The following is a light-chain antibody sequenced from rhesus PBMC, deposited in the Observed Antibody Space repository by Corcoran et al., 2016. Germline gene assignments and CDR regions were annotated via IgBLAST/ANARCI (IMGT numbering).Light chain of an antibody. J-gene: IGKJ4*01. CDR1: QAIKNH. V-gene: IGKV1-66*01. CDR2: YTS. Sequence: DIQMTQSPSSLSASVGDRVTFTCRASQAIKNHVSWYQQKPGKAPKPLIFYTSSLETGVPSRFSGSRSGTVYILTISSQQPKDFATYYCQQYENFPPTFGGGTKVDLK. CDR3: QQYENFPPT.